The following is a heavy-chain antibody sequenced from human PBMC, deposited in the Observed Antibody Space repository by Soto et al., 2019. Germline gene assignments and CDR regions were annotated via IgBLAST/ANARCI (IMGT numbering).Heavy chain of an antibody. CDR3: ARSPPTRGSSWSVPPAHL. V-gene: IGHV3-21*01. D-gene: IGHD6-13*01. CDR1: GFTFSSYS. CDR2: ISSSSSYI. J-gene: IGHJ5*02. Sequence: PGGSLRLSCAASGFTFSSYSMNWVRQAPGKGLEWVSSISSSSSYIYYADSVKGRFTISRDNAKNSLYLQMNSLRAEDTAVYYCARSPPTRGSSWSVPPAHLWGQGTLVTVSS.